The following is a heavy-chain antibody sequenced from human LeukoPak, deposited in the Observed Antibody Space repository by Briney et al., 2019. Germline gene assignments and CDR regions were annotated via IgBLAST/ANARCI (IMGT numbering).Heavy chain of an antibody. CDR3: AGRLGYCSSTSCYTGWFDP. CDR2: IYHSGST. J-gene: IGHJ5*02. D-gene: IGHD2-2*02. V-gene: IGHV4-39*07. CDR1: GGSISSSSYY. Sequence: SETLSLTCTVSGGSISSSSYYWGWIRQPPGKGLEWIGYIYHSGSTYYNPSLKSRVTISVDRSKNQFSLKLSSVTAADTAVYYCAGRLGYCSSTSCYTGWFDPWGQGTLVTVSS.